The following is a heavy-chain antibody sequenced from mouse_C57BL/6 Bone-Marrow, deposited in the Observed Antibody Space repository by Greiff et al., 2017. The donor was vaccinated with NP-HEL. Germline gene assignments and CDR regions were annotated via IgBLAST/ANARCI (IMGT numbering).Heavy chain of an antibody. CDR2: FYPGGGSI. J-gene: IGHJ3*01. V-gene: IGHV1-62-2*01. Sequence: VQLQQSGAELVKPGASVKLSCKASGYTFTEYTIHWVKQRSGQGLEWIGWFYPGGGSIKYIEKFKDKATLTADKSSSTVYMKLSRLTSEDSAGCCYARNEEGSWFAYWGQGTLVTVAA. CDR1: GYTFTEYT. CDR3: ARNEEGSWFAY.